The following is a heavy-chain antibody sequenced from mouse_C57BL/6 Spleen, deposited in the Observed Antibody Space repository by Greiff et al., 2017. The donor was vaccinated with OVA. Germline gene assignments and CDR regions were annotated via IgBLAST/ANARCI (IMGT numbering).Heavy chain of an antibody. CDR1: GYSITSGYY. Sequence: EVQLQQSGPGLVKPSQSLSLTCSVTGYSITSGYYWNWIRQFPGNKLEWMGYISYDGSNNYNPSLKNRISITRDTSKNQFFLKLNSVTTEDTATYYCAREELTGYLDYWGQGTTLTVSS. V-gene: IGHV3-6*01. CDR3: AREELTGYLDY. CDR2: ISYDGSN. J-gene: IGHJ2*01. D-gene: IGHD4-1*01.